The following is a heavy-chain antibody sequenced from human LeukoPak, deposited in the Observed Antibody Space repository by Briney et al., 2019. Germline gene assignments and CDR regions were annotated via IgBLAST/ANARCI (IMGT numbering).Heavy chain of an antibody. J-gene: IGHJ4*02. D-gene: IGHD6-6*01. Sequence: GASVKVSCKASGGTFSSYAISWVRQAPGQGLEWMGIINPTGGSTTYAQKFQGRVTMTRDTSTSTVYMELSSPRSDDTAVYYCARTAARRFDYWGQGTLVTVSS. CDR2: INPTGGST. V-gene: IGHV1-46*01. CDR3: ARTAARRFDY. CDR1: GGTFSSYA.